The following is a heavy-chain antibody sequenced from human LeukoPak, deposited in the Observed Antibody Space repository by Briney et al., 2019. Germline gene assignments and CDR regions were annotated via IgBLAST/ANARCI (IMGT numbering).Heavy chain of an antibody. CDR3: ATDHPLVGATSGDAFDI. V-gene: IGHV1-2*02. CDR2: INPNSGGT. D-gene: IGHD1-26*01. CDR1: GYTFTGYY. Sequence: ASVKVSCKASGYTFTGYYMHWVRQAPGQGLEWMGWINPNSGGTNYAQKFQGRVTMTRDTSISTAYMELSSLRSEDTAVYYCATDHPLVGATSGDAFDIWGQGTMVTVSS. J-gene: IGHJ3*02.